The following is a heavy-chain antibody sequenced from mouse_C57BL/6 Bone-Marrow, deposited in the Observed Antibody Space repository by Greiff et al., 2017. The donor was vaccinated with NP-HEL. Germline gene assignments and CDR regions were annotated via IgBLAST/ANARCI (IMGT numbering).Heavy chain of an antibody. Sequence: VQLQQSGPELVKPGASVKISCKASGYAFSSSWMNWVRQRPGKGLEWIGRIYPGDGDTNYNGKFKGKATRTADKSSSTAYMQLSSLTSEDSAVYFCARTGYGYDVGYFDVWGTGTTVTVSS. J-gene: IGHJ1*03. CDR2: IYPGDGDT. D-gene: IGHD2-2*01. CDR1: GYAFSSSW. V-gene: IGHV1-82*01. CDR3: ARTGYGYDVGYFDV.